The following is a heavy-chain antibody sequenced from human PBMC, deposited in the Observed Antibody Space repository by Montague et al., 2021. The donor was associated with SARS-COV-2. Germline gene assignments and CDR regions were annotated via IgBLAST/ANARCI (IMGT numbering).Heavy chain of an antibody. V-gene: IGHV4-61*01. D-gene: IGHD6-25*01. Sequence: SETLSLTCTVSGGAVSRGSYEGSRIRQHSDNGLEWSGLVYESGITNYNPSLKSRVTISLDTSKNQFSMRLSSVTAADTALYYCIRGLASGDSWGQGTLVTVSS. CDR3: IRGLASGDS. J-gene: IGHJ5*01. CDR2: VYESGIT. CDR1: GGAVSRGSYE.